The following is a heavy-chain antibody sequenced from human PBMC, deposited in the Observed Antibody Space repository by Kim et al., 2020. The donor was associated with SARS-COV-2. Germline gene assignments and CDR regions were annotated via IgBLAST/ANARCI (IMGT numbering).Heavy chain of an antibody. CDR2: VNAANDET. CDR3: ARDMNPTVYDY. V-gene: IGHV1-3*01. J-gene: IGHJ4*02. Sequence: ASVKVSCKASGYTFKSYPIHWVRQAPGQRLEWMGWVNAANDETKYSQKFQGRVTITRDTSANTAYMDLRSLTFEDTAIYYCARDMNPTVYDYWGQGTLDTVSS. D-gene: IGHD4-4*01. CDR1: GYTFKSYP.